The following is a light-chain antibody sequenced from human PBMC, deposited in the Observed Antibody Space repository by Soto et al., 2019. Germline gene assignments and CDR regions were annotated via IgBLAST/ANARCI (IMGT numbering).Light chain of an antibody. CDR1: QTISSC. V-gene: IGKV1-5*01. CDR2: HAS. J-gene: IGKJ1*01. CDR3: QQYKSYFRT. Sequence: TPMSQSPSTLSGTVGDRVTITCRASQTISSCLAWYQQKVGKAPKLLVYHASXXQSGVPSRFSGSGSETEFTLTISSLLPDEFATYFCQQYKSYFRTFGQGTKV.